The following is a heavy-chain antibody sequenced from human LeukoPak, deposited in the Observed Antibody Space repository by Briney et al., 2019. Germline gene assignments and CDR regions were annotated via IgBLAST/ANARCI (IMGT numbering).Heavy chain of an antibody. J-gene: IGHJ4*02. V-gene: IGHV4-59*01. Sequence: SETLSLTCTVSGGSISSYYWSWIRQPPGKGLEWIGYIYSSGSTNYNPSLKSRVTISVDTSKNQFSLKLSSVTAADTAVYYCARGGRENVTTYWGQGTLVTVSS. D-gene: IGHD3-16*01. CDR1: GGSISSYY. CDR2: IYSSGST. CDR3: ARGGRENVTTY.